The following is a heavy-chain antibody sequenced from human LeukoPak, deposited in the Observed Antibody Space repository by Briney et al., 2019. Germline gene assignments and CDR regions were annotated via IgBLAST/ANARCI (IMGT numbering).Heavy chain of an antibody. CDR2: ISWNSGST. CDR3: AKWDIQLGFDY. D-gene: IGHD5-18*01. Sequence: GGSLRLSCAASGFTFDDYAMHWVRQAPGKGLEWVSGISWNSGSTYYADSVKGRFTISRDNSKNTLYLQMNSLRAEDTAVYYCAKWDIQLGFDYWGQGTLVTVSS. CDR1: GFTFDDYA. V-gene: IGHV3-23*01. J-gene: IGHJ4*02.